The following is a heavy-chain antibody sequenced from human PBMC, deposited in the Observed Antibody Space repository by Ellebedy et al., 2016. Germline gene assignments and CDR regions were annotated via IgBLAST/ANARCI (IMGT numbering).Heavy chain of an antibody. D-gene: IGHD6-6*01. CDR1: GFTFSSYS. CDR3: ARDSLLPSQLVPFDY. CDR2: ISSSSSTI. V-gene: IGHV3-48*04. Sequence: GESLKISXAASGFTFSSYSMNWVRQAPGKGLEWVSYISSSSSTIYYADSVKGRFTISRDNAKNSLYLQMNSPRAEDTAVYYCARDSLLPSQLVPFDYWGQGTLVTVSS. J-gene: IGHJ4*02.